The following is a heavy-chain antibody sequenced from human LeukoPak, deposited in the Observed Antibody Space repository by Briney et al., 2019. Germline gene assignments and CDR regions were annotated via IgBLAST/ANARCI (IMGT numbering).Heavy chain of an antibody. Sequence: GASVNVSCKSSVYTFTSYCISWVRQAPAQGLEWMGWVNPDTGGTNNAQKFQDRITVTRDASIRTTYMELSSLRSDDTDIYYCALEPATKAINFFRYWGQGALVSVSS. V-gene: IGHV1-2*02. CDR1: VYTFTSYC. J-gene: IGHJ1*01. CDR2: VNPDTGGT. CDR3: ALEPATKAINFFRY. D-gene: IGHD1-26*01.